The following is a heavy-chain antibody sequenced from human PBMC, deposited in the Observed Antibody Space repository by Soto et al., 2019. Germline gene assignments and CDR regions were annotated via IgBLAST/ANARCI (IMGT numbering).Heavy chain of an antibody. CDR2: TYYRSKWFY. CDR3: LRVSCSGGTCLDGMDV. V-gene: IGHV6-1*01. CDR1: GDSVSSNGAC. D-gene: IGHD2-15*01. Sequence: SQTLSLTCGISGDSVSSNGACWNWIRQSPSRGLEWLGRTYYRSKWFYDYAPSVESRMSITPDTSRNQFSLQLTSVSPEDTAVYYCLRVSCSGGTCLDGMDVWGQGTTVTVSS. J-gene: IGHJ6*02.